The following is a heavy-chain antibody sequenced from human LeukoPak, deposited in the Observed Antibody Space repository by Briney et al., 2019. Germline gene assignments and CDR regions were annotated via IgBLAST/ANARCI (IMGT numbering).Heavy chain of an antibody. V-gene: IGHV3-15*01. Sequence: GGPLRLSCAASGFTFSNAWMSWVRQAPGKGLEWVGRIKSKTDGGTTDYAAPVKGRFTISRDDSKNTLYLQMNSPRTEDTAVYYCTQLLLYYFDYWGQGTLVTVSS. CDR1: GFTFSNAW. D-gene: IGHD2-2*01. CDR3: TQLLLYYFDY. CDR2: IKSKTDGGTT. J-gene: IGHJ4*02.